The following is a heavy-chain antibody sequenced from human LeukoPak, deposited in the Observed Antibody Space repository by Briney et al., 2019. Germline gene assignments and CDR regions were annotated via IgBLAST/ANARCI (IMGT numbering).Heavy chain of an antibody. Sequence: GGSLRLSCAASGFTFSSYAMHWVRQAPGQGLEWMGIINPSGGSTSYAQKFQGRVTITADKSTSTAYMELSSLRSEDTAVYYCAREIVVVTAGAFDIWGQGTMVTVSS. J-gene: IGHJ3*02. CDR2: INPSGGST. D-gene: IGHD2-21*02. CDR1: GFTFSSYA. V-gene: IGHV1-46*01. CDR3: AREIVVVTAGAFDI.